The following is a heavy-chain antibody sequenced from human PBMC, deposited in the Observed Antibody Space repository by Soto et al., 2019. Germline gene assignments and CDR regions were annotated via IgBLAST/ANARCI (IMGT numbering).Heavy chain of an antibody. CDR2: IHHSGST. J-gene: IGHJ4*02. D-gene: IGHD1-26*01. CDR1: GASISSTSSNDW. CDR3: AKMVGATLVDY. V-gene: IGHV4-4*02. Sequence: QVQLQESGPGLVKPSGTLSLTCTVSGASISSTSSNDWWSWVRQPPGKGLEWIGEIHHSGSTNYNPPLKSRVNMSVAKSKNQFSLRLRSVTAADTAVYYCAKMVGATLVDYCGQGTLVTVSS.